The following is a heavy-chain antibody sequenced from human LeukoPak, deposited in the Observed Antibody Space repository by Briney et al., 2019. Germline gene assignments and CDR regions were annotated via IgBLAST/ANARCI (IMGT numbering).Heavy chain of an antibody. CDR1: GLTFSSYA. Sequence: GGSLRLSCAASGLTFSSYAMTWVRQAPGKGLEWVSSITIGGGGTYYADSVKGRFTISRDNSRNTLFLQMNGLRVDDSAVYYCAKSQGYYDYWGQGTLVTVSS. V-gene: IGHV3-23*01. J-gene: IGHJ4*02. CDR3: AKSQGYYDY. CDR2: ITIGGGGT.